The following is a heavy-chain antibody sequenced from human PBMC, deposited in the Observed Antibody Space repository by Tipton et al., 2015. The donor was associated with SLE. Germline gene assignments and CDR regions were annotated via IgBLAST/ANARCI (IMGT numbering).Heavy chain of an antibody. CDR1: GGSISSHY. Sequence: TLSLTCTVSGGSISSHYWSWIRQPPGKGLGWIGYIYYSGSTNYNPSLKSRVTISVDTSKNQFSLKLSSVTAADTAVYYCARVDYGDEDYYYYGMDVWGQGTTVTVSS. V-gene: IGHV4-59*11. CDR3: ARVDYGDEDYYYYGMDV. J-gene: IGHJ6*02. CDR2: IYYSGST. D-gene: IGHD4-17*01.